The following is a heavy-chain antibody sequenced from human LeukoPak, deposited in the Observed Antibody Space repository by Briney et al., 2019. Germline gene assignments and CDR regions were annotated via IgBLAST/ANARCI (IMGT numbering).Heavy chain of an antibody. CDR2: ISGSGGTA. CDR1: GLTFSSYA. D-gene: IGHD6-6*01. J-gene: IGHJ6*02. Sequence: PGGSLRLSCAASGLTFSSYAMSWVRQAPGKGLEWVSGISGSGGTADYAESVKGRFIISRDNSKNTLYVQMNSLRAEDTAVYYCAKERAARQYGMDVWGQGTTVTVSS. CDR3: AKERAARQYGMDV. V-gene: IGHV3-23*01.